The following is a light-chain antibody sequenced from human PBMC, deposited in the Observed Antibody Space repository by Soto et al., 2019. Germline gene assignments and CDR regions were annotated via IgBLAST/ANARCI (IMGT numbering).Light chain of an antibody. CDR3: QKSYSTPWK. CDR1: QDIGSF. CDR2: SVS. Sequence: DIQITQSPSSLSASVGERVTITCRASQDIGSFLAWYQQKPGKAPNLLIYSVSNLQSGVPSRFSGSGSGTDFTLTISSLQPEDFATYYCQKSYSTPWKFGQGTKVDIK. V-gene: IGKV1-39*01. J-gene: IGKJ1*01.